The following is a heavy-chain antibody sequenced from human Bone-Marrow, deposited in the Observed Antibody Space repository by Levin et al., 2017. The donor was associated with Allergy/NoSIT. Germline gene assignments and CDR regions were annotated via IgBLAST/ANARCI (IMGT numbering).Heavy chain of an antibody. Sequence: SETLSLTCAVYGGSFSGYYWSWIRQPPGKGLEWIGEINYSGSTNYNPSLKSRVTISLGTSKKQFSLKLSSVTAADTAVYYCARRDSWSGYYNYWGQGTLVTVSS. CDR2: INYSGST. CDR3: ARRDSWSGYYNY. D-gene: IGHD3-3*01. J-gene: IGHJ4*02. CDR1: GGSFSGYY. V-gene: IGHV4-34*01.